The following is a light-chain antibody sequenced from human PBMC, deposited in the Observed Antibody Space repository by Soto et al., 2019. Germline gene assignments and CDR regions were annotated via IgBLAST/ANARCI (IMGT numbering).Light chain of an antibody. CDR3: SSYTTSNTFYV. Sequence: QSVLTQPASVSGSHGQSSTISCTGTSSDVGGYNYVSWYQQYPGKAPKLMIYDVSNRPSGVSNRFSGSKSGNTASLTISGLQAEDEADYYCSSYTTSNTFYVFGTGTKVTVL. J-gene: IGLJ1*01. CDR1: SSDVGGYNY. CDR2: DVS. V-gene: IGLV2-14*03.